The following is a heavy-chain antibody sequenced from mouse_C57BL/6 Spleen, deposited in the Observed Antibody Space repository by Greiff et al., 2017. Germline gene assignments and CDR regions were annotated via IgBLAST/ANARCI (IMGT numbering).Heavy chain of an antibody. CDR2: IAPEDGET. J-gene: IGHJ1*03. Sequence: VQLKQSGAELVKPGASVKLSCTASGFNIKDYYMHWVQPRTEQGLEWIGRIAPEDGETKYAPKFQGKATITAATSSNTAYLQLSSLTSEDTAVYYGARDYEFSYWYFDVWGTGTTVTVSS. CDR3: ARDYEFSYWYFDV. CDR1: GFNIKDYY. V-gene: IGHV14-2*01. D-gene: IGHD1-1*01.